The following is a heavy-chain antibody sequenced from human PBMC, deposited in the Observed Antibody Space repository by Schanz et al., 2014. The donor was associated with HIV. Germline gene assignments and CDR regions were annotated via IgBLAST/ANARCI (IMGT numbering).Heavy chain of an antibody. CDR2: ISSDGSFQ. CDR1: GITFSSSV. D-gene: IGHD2-8*01. Sequence: QVQLVESGGGVVQPGRSLRLSCAASGITFSSSVMHWVRQAPGKGLEWVTFISSDGSFQYYADSVKGRFTISRDNPKNMLYLQMNSLRAEDTAVYYCANSGYCTSGICYTRGTGVDVWGQGTTVTVSS. J-gene: IGHJ6*02. CDR3: ANSGYCTSGICYTRGTGVDV. V-gene: IGHV3-30*04.